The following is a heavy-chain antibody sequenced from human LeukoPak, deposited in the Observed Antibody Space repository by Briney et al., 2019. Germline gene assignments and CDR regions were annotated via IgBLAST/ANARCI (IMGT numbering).Heavy chain of an antibody. J-gene: IGHJ6*03. CDR3: ARGKLLWFGELYNYYMDV. CDR1: GYTFTNYG. CDR2: ISIYNGNT. Sequence: ASVKVSCKASGYTFTNYGITWVRQAPGQGLEWMGWISIYNGNTDYAQKLQGRVTMTTDTSTNTAYMDLRSLRSDDTAVYYCARGKLLWFGELYNYYMDVWGKGTTVTVSS. D-gene: IGHD3-10*01. V-gene: IGHV1-18*01.